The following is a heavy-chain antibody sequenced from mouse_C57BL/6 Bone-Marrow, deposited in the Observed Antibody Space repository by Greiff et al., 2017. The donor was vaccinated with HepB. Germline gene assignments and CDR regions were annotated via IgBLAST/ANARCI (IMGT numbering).Heavy chain of an antibody. J-gene: IGHJ3*01. V-gene: IGHV5-4*01. D-gene: IGHD2-3*01. Sequence: EVQLVESGGGLVKPGGSLKLSCAASGFTFSSYAMSWVRQTPEKRLDWVATISDGGSYTYYPDNVKGRFTIARDNAKNNLYLQMSHLKAEDTAMYYCARDGEGYCAWFAYWGQGTLVTVSA. CDR3: ARDGEGYCAWFAY. CDR1: GFTFSSYA. CDR2: ISDGGSYT.